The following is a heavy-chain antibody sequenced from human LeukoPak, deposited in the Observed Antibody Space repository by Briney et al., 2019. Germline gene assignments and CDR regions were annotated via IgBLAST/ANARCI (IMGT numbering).Heavy chain of an antibody. Sequence: GASVNVSCKASGYTFTGYYMHWVRQAPGQGLEWMGWINSNRGGTNYAQKFQGRVPITKDKSIRTADTEMGWLTSDDTACDYWWGNICFGESADAFDIWGQGTMVTVSS. CDR2: INSNRGGT. J-gene: IGHJ3*02. CDR1: GYTFTGYY. D-gene: IGHD3-10*01. CDR3: WGNICFGESADAFDI. V-gene: IGHV1-2*02.